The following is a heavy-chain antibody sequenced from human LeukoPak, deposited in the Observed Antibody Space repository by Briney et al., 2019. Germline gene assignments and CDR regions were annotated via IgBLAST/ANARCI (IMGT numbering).Heavy chain of an antibody. CDR3: ARKLAYCGNYCYDFDY. CDR1: GDSISIGSYY. V-gene: IGHV4-61*09. Sequence: SETLSLTCTVSGDSISIGSYYWSWLRQPAGKGLEWIGHMNTTGSTKYNPSLKSRVTISVDTSNNQFSLKVSSVTAADTAVYYCARKLAYCGNYCYDFDYWGQGTLVTVSS. J-gene: IGHJ4*02. D-gene: IGHD2-21*02. CDR2: MNTTGST.